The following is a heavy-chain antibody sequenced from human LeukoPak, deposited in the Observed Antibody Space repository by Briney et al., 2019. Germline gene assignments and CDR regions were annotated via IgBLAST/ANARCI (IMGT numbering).Heavy chain of an antibody. V-gene: IGHV3-53*01. J-gene: IGHJ6*03. CDR3: AIERDSLIRGVLGAMDV. CDR2: IYDTGTT. CDR1: EVSDTGNY. Sequence: PGGSLRLSCAPSEVSDTGNYMSWVRQAPGQGLEWVSLIYDTGTTHYADSVKGRFTISRDSSKNTVYLQMNYLRVEDTAAYYCAIERDSLIRGVLGAMDVWGKGTTVTVSS. D-gene: IGHD3-10*01.